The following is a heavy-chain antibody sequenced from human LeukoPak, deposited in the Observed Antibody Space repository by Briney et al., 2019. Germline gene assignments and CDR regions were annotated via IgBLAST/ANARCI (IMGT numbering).Heavy chain of an antibody. CDR3: AREYYDILTGYHHDAFDM. V-gene: IGHV4-30-2*01. CDR2: IYHSGST. D-gene: IGHD3-9*01. CDR1: GGSLSSGGYA. Sequence: SQTLSLTCAVSGGSLSSGGYAWSWVRHPPGTGLEWVVYIYHSGSTYYNPSLKSRVTISLDTSKNQFSLKLSSVTAADTAVYYCAREYYDILTGYHHDAFDMWGQGTMVTVS. J-gene: IGHJ3*02.